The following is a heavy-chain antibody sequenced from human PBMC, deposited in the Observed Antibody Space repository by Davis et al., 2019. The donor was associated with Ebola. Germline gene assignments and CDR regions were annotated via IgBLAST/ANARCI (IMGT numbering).Heavy chain of an antibody. CDR3: ARAPIGGSGYSGRTDY. J-gene: IGHJ4*02. CDR2: INHSGST. D-gene: IGHD3-3*01. V-gene: IGHV4-34*01. Sequence: SETLSLTCAVYGGSFSGYYWSWIRQPPGKGLEWIGEINHSGSTNYNPSLKSRVTISVDTSKNQFSLKLSSVTAADTAVYYCARAPIGGSGYSGRTDYWGQGTLVTVSS. CDR1: GGSFSGYY.